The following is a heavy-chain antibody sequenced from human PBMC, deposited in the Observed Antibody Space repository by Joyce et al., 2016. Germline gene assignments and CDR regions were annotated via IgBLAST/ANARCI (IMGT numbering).Heavy chain of an antibody. J-gene: IGHJ6*02. CDR1: GGAFSNFT. D-gene: IGHD1-14*01. Sequence: QVLLVQSGATVKRPGSSLRVSCKSSGGAFSNFTFNWVRQAPGHRLEWMGGIIPFFGAAKYAEHFQGRVTLPADLSTRTAYMELSSRTAADTAVYYCARGGTSSDHYFFYTLDVWGPGTTVIVSS. CDR3: ARGGTSSDHYFFYTLDV. V-gene: IGHV1-69*12. CDR2: IIPFFGAA.